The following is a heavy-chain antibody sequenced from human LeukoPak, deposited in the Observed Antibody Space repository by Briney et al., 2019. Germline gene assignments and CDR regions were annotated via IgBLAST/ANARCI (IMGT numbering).Heavy chain of an antibody. CDR3: AKDTGIAVAGTMEDAFDI. CDR1: GFTFDDYA. Sequence: PGGSLRLSCAASGFTFDDYAMHWVRQAPGKGLEWVSGISWNSGSIGYADSVKGRFTISRDNAKNSLYLQMNSLRAEDTALYYCAKDTGIAVAGTMEDAFDIWGQGTMVTVSS. D-gene: IGHD6-19*01. CDR2: ISWNSGSI. J-gene: IGHJ3*02. V-gene: IGHV3-9*01.